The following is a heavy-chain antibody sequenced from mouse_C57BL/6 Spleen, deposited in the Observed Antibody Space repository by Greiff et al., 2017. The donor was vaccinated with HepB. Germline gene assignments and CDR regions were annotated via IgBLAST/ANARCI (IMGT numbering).Heavy chain of an antibody. CDR1: GYTFTSYW. V-gene: IGHV1-69*01. J-gene: IGHJ3*01. CDR2: IDPSDSYT. CDR3: ALYYSNRAWFAY. D-gene: IGHD2-5*01. Sequence: VQLQQPGAELVMPGASVKLSCKASGYTFTSYWMHWVKQRPGQGLEWIGEIDPSDSYTNYNQKFKGKSTLTVDKSSSTAYMQLSSLTSEDSAVYYCALYYSNRAWFAYWGQGTLVSVSA.